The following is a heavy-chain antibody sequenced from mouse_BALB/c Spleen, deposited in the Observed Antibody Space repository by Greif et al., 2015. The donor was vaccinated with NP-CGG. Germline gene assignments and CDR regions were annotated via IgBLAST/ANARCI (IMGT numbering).Heavy chain of an antibody. J-gene: IGHJ4*01. CDR3: ARDVRYYAMDY. CDR1: GYTFTSYV. D-gene: IGHD2-14*01. V-gene: IGHV1-14*01. Sequence: VQLQQSGPELVKPGASVKMSCKASGYTFTSYVMHWVKQKPGPGLEWIGYINPYNDGAKYNEKFKGKATPTSNKSSSTAYMELSSLTSEDSAVYYCARDVRYYAMDYWGQGTSVTVSS. CDR2: INPYNDGA.